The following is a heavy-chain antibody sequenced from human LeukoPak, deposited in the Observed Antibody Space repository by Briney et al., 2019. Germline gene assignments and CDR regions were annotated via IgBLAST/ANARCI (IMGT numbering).Heavy chain of an antibody. CDR2: IDWDDDR. CDR1: GFSLSTSGMC. J-gene: IGHJ3*01. D-gene: IGHD5-24*01. Sequence: SGPALVKPTQTLTLTCTFSGFSLSTSGMCVSWIRQPPGKALEWLARIDWDDDRYYSTSLKTRPTISKDTSKNQVVLTMTNMDPVDTATHYCARIRAMATSDWGQGTMVTVSS. CDR3: ARIRAMATSD. V-gene: IGHV2-70*11.